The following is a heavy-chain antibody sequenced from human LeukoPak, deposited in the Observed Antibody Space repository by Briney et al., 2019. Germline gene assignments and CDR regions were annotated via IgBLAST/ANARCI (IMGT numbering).Heavy chain of an antibody. J-gene: IGHJ5*02. D-gene: IGHD1-26*01. CDR3: ARQELAYNWFDP. V-gene: IGHV4-39*01. Sequence: SETLSLTCTVSGGSISSSSYYWGWIRQPPGKGLEWIGSIYYSGSTYYNPSLKSRVTISVDTSKNQFSLKLSSVTAADTAVYYCARQELAYNWFDPRGQGTLVTVSS. CDR1: GGSISSSSYY. CDR2: IYYSGST.